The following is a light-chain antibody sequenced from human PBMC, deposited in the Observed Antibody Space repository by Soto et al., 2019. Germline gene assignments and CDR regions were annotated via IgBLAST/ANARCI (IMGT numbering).Light chain of an antibody. CDR1: QSVTSNY. CDR3: QQYTDWHLT. CDR2: GIS. Sequence: MTQSPATLSVSPGERAALSCRASQSVTSNYLAWYQQKPGQAPRLLIYGISTRATGVPDRFSGSGSGTDFTLTIRRLEPEDFAVYYCQQYTDWHLTFGQGTKV. J-gene: IGKJ1*01. V-gene: IGKV3D-20*02.